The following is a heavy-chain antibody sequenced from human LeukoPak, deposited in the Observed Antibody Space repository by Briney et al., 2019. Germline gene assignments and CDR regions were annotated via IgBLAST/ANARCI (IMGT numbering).Heavy chain of an antibody. CDR2: IHYSGNS. V-gene: IGHV4-59*08. CDR3: ARRMPSGWFDP. J-gene: IGHJ5*02. Sequence: SETLSLTCTVSGGSISSYYWSWIRQPPGKGLEWIGNIHYSGNSNYNPSLKSRVTISVDTSKNQFSLKLSSVTAADTAVYYCARRMPSGWFDPWGQGTLVTVSS. D-gene: IGHD2-2*01. CDR1: GGSISSYY.